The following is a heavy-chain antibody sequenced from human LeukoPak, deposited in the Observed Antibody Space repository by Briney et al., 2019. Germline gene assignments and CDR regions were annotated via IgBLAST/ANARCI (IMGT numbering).Heavy chain of an antibody. CDR1: GVSVGGNY. CDR2: IYSDGSI. Sequence: GGALRLSCAASGVSVGGNYISWVRQAPGKGLEWVSMIYSDGSIFHADSVKGRFTMSRDNSRNTLDLQMNSLRVEDTAVYFCTRDRRRLRGMNGDGDAFDIWGQGTIVTVSS. J-gene: IGHJ3*02. V-gene: IGHV3-53*01. CDR3: TRDRRRLRGMNGDGDAFDI. D-gene: IGHD1-1*01.